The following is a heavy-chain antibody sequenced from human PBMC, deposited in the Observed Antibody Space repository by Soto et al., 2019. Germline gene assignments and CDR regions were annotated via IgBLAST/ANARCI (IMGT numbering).Heavy chain of an antibody. V-gene: IGHV4-30-4*01. CDR1: GDSISSGAYY. CDR3: SRYGLYASVDC. CDR2: IYHSGAT. D-gene: IGHD3-16*01. J-gene: IGHJ4*02. Sequence: QVQLQESGPGLVQPSQTLSLTCTVSGDSISSGAYYWSWIRQPPGKGLEWIGYIYHSGATYYNPSLDSRLTMSVYTSKNQFSLGLSSVTAVDPYVYHCSRYGLYASVDCWGQGTLATVSS.